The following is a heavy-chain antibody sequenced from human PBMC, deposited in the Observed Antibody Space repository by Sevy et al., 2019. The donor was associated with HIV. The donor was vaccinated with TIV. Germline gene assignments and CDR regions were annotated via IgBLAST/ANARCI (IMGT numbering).Heavy chain of an antibody. CDR3: TTYYYDSSGYYYGCAFDI. CDR1: GFTFSNAW. J-gene: IGHJ3*02. CDR2: IKSKTDGGTT. D-gene: IGHD3-22*01. V-gene: IGHV3-15*01. Sequence: GGSLRLSCAASGFTFSNAWMSWVRQAPGKGLEWVGRIKSKTDGGTTDYAAPVKGRFTISRDNSKNTLYLQMNSLNTEDTAVYYCTTYYYDSSGYYYGCAFDIWGQGTMVTVSS.